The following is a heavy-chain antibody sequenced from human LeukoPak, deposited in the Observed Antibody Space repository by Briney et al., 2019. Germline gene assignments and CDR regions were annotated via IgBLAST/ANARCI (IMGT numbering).Heavy chain of an antibody. Sequence: PGGSLRLSCAASGFTFSTYAMSWVRQAPGKGLEWVSAISGSGGYTYYADSVKGRFTISRDNSKNTLYLEMNSLRAEDTAVYYCATESDYYDSSGPFDYWGQGTLVTVSS. V-gene: IGHV3-23*01. CDR1: GFTFSTYA. CDR2: ISGSGGYT. CDR3: ATESDYYDSSGPFDY. D-gene: IGHD3-22*01. J-gene: IGHJ4*02.